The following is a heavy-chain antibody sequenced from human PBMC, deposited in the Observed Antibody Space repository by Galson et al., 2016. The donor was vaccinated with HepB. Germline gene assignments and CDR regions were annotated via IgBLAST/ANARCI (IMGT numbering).Heavy chain of an antibody. V-gene: IGHV3-48*03. Sequence: SLRLSCAASGFTFRRYAMNWVRPAPGKRLEWVSYISSSGTTIYYADSEKGRFTISRDNSKNTLYLKMNSLRPEDTAVYYCAKDPRWLQQGFKYYFDFWGQGTLATVSS. D-gene: IGHD5-24*01. J-gene: IGHJ4*02. CDR2: ISSSGTTI. CDR3: AKDPRWLQQGFKYYFDF. CDR1: GFTFRRYA.